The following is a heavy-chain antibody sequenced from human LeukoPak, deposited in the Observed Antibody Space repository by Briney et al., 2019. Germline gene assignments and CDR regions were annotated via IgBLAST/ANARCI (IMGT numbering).Heavy chain of an antibody. V-gene: IGHV3-21*01. CDR2: ISSSSSYI. CDR1: GFTFGSYA. CDR3: ARIYCSSTSCYLDAFDI. J-gene: IGHJ3*02. Sequence: SGGSLRLSCAASGFTFGSYAMSWVRQAPGKGLEWVSSISSSSSYIYYADSVKGRFTISRDNAKNSLYLQMNSLRAEDTAVYYCARIYCSSTSCYLDAFDIWGQGTMVTVSS. D-gene: IGHD2-2*01.